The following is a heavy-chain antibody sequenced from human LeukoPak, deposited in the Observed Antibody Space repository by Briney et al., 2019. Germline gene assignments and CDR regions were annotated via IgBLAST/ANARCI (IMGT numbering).Heavy chain of an antibody. CDR1: GGSISSYY. V-gene: IGHV4-59*01. Sequence: SETLSLTCTVSGGSISSYYWSWIRQPPGKGLEWIGYIYCSGSTNYNPSLKSRVTISVDTSKNQFSLKLSSVTAADTAVYYCARYGVEGFWSGYRTNWFDPWGQGTLVTVSS. J-gene: IGHJ5*02. CDR2: IYCSGST. D-gene: IGHD3-3*01. CDR3: ARYGVEGFWSGYRTNWFDP.